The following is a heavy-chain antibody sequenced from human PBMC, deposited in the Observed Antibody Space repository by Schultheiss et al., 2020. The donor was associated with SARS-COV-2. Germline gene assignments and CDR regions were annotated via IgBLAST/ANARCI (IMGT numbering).Heavy chain of an antibody. CDR1: GGSISSYY. CDR2: IYYSGST. Sequence: SETLSLTCTVSGGSISSYYWSWIRQPPGKGLEWIGYIYYSGSTNYNPSLKSRVTISVDTSKNQFSLKLSSVTAADTAVYYCARGGGYWGQGTLVTVSS. J-gene: IGHJ4*02. V-gene: IGHV4-59*01. CDR3: ARGGGY. D-gene: IGHD3-16*01.